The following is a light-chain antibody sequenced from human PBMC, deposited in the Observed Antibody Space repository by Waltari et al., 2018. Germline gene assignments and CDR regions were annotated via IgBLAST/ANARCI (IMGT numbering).Light chain of an antibody. V-gene: IGLV3-19*01. CDR2: GYN. Sequence: SSELTQDPAVSVALGQTVKMTGQGDSLRTSYASWYQQKPGQAPVLVLFGYNKRPSGIPDRFSGYNSGTTSSLTITGAQAEDEADYYCHSRDSSASHVVFGGGTKLTVL. CDR3: HSRDSSASHVV. CDR1: SLRTSY. J-gene: IGLJ2*01.